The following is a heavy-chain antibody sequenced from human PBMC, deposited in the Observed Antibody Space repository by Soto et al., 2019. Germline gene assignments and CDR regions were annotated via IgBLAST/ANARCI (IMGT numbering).Heavy chain of an antibody. Sequence: EVQLLESGGGLVQPGGSLRLSCAASGFTFSSYAMSWVRQAPGKGLEWVSAISGSGGRTYYADSVKGRFTISRDNSKNTLYLQMNSVRAEDTAVYYCAALIVVVMYPDYWGQGTLVTVSS. J-gene: IGHJ4*02. D-gene: IGHD3-22*01. CDR2: ISGSGGRT. V-gene: IGHV3-23*01. CDR3: AALIVVVMYPDY. CDR1: GFTFSSYA.